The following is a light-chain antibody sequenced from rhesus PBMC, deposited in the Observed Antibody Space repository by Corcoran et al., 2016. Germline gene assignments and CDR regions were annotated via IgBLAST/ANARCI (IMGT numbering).Light chain of an antibody. Sequence: DIQMTQSPSTLSASVGDRVTITCRASQGISNWLAWFQQRAGEAPKLLIYKASTLQSGVPSRFSGSWFGTEFTRTISSLQPEDFATYSCQQHYSVPLTFGQGTKVEVK. V-gene: IGKV1-21*01. CDR2: KAS. CDR1: QGISNW. J-gene: IGKJ1*01. CDR3: QQHYSVPLT.